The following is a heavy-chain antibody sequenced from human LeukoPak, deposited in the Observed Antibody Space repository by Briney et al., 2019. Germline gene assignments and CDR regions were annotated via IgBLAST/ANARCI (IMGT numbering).Heavy chain of an antibody. CDR1: GYSISSGYY. CDR3: ARDPTVTTGWLFDY. J-gene: IGHJ4*02. Sequence: SETLSLTCAVSGYSISSGYYWGWIRQPPGKGLEWIGSIYHSGSTYYNPSLKSRVTISVDTSKNQFSLKLSSVTAADTAVYYCARDPTVTTGWLFDYWGQGTLVTVSS. V-gene: IGHV4-38-2*02. D-gene: IGHD4-17*01. CDR2: IYHSGST.